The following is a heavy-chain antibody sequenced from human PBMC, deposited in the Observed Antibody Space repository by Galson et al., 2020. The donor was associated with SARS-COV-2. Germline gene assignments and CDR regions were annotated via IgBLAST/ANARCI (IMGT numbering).Heavy chain of an antibody. CDR3: ARSDYYDSSGYLAEYFQH. CDR1: GYSFTSYW. J-gene: IGHJ1*01. V-gene: IGHV5-10-1*01. CDR2: IDPSDSYT. Sequence: HGESLKISCKGSGYSFTSYWISWVRQMPGKGLEWMGRIDPSDSYTNYSPSFQGHVTISADKSISTAYLQWSSLKASDTAMYYCARSDYYDSSGYLAEYFQHWGQGTLVTVSS. D-gene: IGHD3-22*01.